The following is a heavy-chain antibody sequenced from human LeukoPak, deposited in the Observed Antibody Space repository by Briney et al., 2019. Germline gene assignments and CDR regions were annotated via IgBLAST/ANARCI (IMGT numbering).Heavy chain of an antibody. V-gene: IGHV4-59*01. CDR1: GGSISSYY. J-gene: IGHJ4*02. Sequence: SETLSLTCTVSGGSISSYYWSWIRQPPGKGLEWIGYIYYSGSTNYNPSLKSRVTISVDTSKNQFSLKLSSVTAADTAVYYCARASYDSSGYVWGQGTLVTVSS. CDR3: ARASYDSSGYV. D-gene: IGHD3-22*01. CDR2: IYYSGST.